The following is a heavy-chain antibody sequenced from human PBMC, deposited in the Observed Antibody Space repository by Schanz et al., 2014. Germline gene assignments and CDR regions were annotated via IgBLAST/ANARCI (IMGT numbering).Heavy chain of an antibody. Sequence: HVQLVESGGGVVQPGGSLKLSCAASGFPFSSSGMHWVPRAPGKGLEWVTFIRFDGSDKYYADSVKGRFSVSRDNSKNTLYLQMNSLRADDTAVYYCAKDQLANYRGSGYNWFDPWGQGTLVTVSS. J-gene: IGHJ5*02. CDR2: IRFDGSDK. D-gene: IGHD3-10*01. V-gene: IGHV3-30*02. CDR1: GFPFSSSG. CDR3: AKDQLANYRGSGYNWFDP.